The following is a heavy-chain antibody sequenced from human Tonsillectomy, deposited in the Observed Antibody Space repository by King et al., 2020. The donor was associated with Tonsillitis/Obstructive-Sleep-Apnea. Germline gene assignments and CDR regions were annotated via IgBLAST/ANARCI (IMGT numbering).Heavy chain of an antibody. J-gene: IGHJ4*02. D-gene: IGHD4-17*01. CDR2: IDPSDSYT. Sequence: QLVQSGAEVIQPGESLRISCKGSGYSFTINWISWVRQMPGKGLEWMGRIDPSDSYTNYSPSFQGHVTISPDKSISTAYLQWSGLKASDTAMYYCAGGGAYGRLDYWGQGTLVTVSS. CDR3: AGGGAYGRLDY. V-gene: IGHV5-10-1*01. CDR1: GYSFTINW.